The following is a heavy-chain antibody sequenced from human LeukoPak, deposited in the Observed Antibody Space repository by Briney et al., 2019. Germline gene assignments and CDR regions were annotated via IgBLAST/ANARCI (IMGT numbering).Heavy chain of an antibody. Sequence: GGSLRLSCAASGFTFSSYAMSWVRQAPGKGLEWVAAISGSGGSTYYADSVKGRFTISRDNSKNTLYLQMNSLSAEDTAVYYCANPLSSYCSGGSCYLGNDPWGQGTLVTVSS. CDR2: ISGSGGST. CDR1: GFTFSSYA. J-gene: IGHJ5*02. CDR3: ANPLSSYCSGGSCYLGNDP. V-gene: IGHV3-23*01. D-gene: IGHD2-15*01.